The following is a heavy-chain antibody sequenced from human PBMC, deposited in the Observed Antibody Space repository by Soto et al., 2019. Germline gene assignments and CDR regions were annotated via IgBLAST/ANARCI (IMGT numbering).Heavy chain of an antibody. CDR2: ISGYSGHT. D-gene: IGHD6-19*01. CDR1: GYTFSSYG. V-gene: IGHV1-18*01. CDR3: AREWDNKSEHSSGWYDDF. J-gene: IGHJ4*02. Sequence: QVQLVQSGAEVKKPGASVKVSCKASGYTFSSYGISWVRQAPGQGLEWMGWISGYSGHTYYAQKCQGRVTMTTDTSTNTADMELRSLRSDDTAVYDCAREWDNKSEHSSGWYDDFWGQGTLVTVSS.